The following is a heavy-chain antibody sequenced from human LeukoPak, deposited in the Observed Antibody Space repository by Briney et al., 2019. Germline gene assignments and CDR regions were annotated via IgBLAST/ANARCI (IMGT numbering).Heavy chain of an antibody. Sequence: GGSLRLSCAVSGLTLSNYGMRWVRQAPGKGLEWVAGISDSGGSTNYADSAKGRFTISRDNPKNTLYLQMNSLRAEDTAVYFCARRGVVIRVILVGFHKEAFYFDSWGQGALVTVSS. CDR3: ARRGVVIRVILVGFHKEAFYFDS. CDR2: ISDSGGST. CDR1: GLTLSNYG. V-gene: IGHV3-23*01. J-gene: IGHJ4*02. D-gene: IGHD3-22*01.